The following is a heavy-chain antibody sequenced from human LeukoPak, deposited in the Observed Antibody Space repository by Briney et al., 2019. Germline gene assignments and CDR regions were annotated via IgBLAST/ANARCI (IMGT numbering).Heavy chain of an antibody. CDR2: SSPNSGGT. CDR1: GYTFTDYY. CDR3: ARDYVGDNWFDP. J-gene: IGHJ5*02. Sequence: SVQVPFKASGYTFTDYYMHWVRQAPGQGLEWMGWSSPNSGGTNYAQKFQGRVTMTRDTSISTAYMELSRLRSDDTAVYYCARDYVGDNWFDPWGQGTLVTVSS. D-gene: IGHD3-16*01. V-gene: IGHV1-2*02.